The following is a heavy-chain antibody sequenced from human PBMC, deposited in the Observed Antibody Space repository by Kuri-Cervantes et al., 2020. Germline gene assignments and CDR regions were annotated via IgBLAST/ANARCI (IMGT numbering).Heavy chain of an antibody. J-gene: IGHJ4*02. CDR1: GFTFSSYG. Sequence: GESLKISCAASGFTFSSYGMHWVRQAPGKGLEWVTVISNDGNNKYYADSVKGRFTISRDNSKNTLFLQMNSLRAEDTAVYYCAYWAGTVYNWYGPFDFWGQGTLVTVSS. V-gene: IGHV3-30*03. CDR3: AYWAGTVYNWYGPFDF. D-gene: IGHD1-1*01. CDR2: ISNDGNNK.